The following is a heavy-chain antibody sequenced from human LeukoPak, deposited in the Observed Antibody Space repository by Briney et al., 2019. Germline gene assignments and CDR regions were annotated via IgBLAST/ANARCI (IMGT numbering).Heavy chain of an antibody. V-gene: IGHV3-30*18. J-gene: IGHJ6*04. CDR1: GLTFSSYG. D-gene: IGHD3-10*01. Sequence: GGSLRLSCAASGLTFSSYGMHWVRQAPGKGLEWVAVIAYDGSNKYYADSVKGRFTISRDNSKNTVYLQMNSPRAEDTAVYHCAKDRWLGDLDYGMDVWGKGTTVTVSS. CDR2: IAYDGSNK. CDR3: AKDRWLGDLDYGMDV.